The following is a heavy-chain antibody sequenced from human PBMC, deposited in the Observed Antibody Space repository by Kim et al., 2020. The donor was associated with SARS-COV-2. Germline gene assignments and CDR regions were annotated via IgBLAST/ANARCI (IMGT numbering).Heavy chain of an antibody. D-gene: IGHD5-12*01. CDR2: ISGSGGST. CDR3: AKDNGYSGYDLSDYNWFDP. Sequence: GGSLRLSCAASGFTFSSYAMSWVRQAPGKGLEWVSAISGSGGSTYYADSVKGRFTISRDNSKNTLYLQMNSLRAEDTAVYYCAKDNGYSGYDLSDYNWFDPWGQGTLVTVSS. J-gene: IGHJ5*02. V-gene: IGHV3-23*01. CDR1: GFTFSSYA.